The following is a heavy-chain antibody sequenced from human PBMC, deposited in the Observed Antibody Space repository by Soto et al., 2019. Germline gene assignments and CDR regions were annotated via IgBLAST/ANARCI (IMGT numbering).Heavy chain of an antibody. Sequence: QLVESGGGLVQPGGSLRLSSAASGFTVSSNYMNWVRQAPGKGLEWLSVLYSGAGTYYADSVKDRFTISRDNSKNTLYLQLNSLRAEVTAIYYCGRECGGDCTNAFDLWGQGTMVTVSP. V-gene: IGHV3-66*01. CDR1: GFTVSSNY. CDR2: LYSGAGT. D-gene: IGHD2-21*01. CDR3: GRECGGDCTNAFDL. J-gene: IGHJ3*01.